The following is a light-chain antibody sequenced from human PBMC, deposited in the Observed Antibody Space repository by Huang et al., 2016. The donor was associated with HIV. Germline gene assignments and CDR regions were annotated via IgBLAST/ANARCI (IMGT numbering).Light chain of an antibody. CDR2: GAS. V-gene: IGKV3-20*01. Sequence: IVLTQSPDTLSLSPGERATVSCRASQSVTRNYLAGYQQRPGLAPKPPIYGASTRATGIPDRFSGSGSGTDFTLTISRLAPEDFAVYYCQQFGSSPPYSFGQGTKLEIK. J-gene: IGKJ2*03. CDR3: QQFGSSPPYS. CDR1: QSVTRNY.